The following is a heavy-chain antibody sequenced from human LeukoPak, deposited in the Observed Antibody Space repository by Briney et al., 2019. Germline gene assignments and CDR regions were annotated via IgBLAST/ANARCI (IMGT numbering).Heavy chain of an antibody. CDR1: GYTFTSYY. V-gene: IGHV1-46*01. D-gene: IGHD6-13*01. CDR2: INPSGGST. J-gene: IGHJ3*02. Sequence: ASVKVSCKASGYTFTSYYMHWVRQAPGQGLEWMGIINPSGGSTSYAQKFQGRVTMTRDTSTSTVYMELSSLRSEDTAVYYCARFGIAAAGGSDAFDIWGQGTMVTVSS. CDR3: ARFGIAAAGGSDAFDI.